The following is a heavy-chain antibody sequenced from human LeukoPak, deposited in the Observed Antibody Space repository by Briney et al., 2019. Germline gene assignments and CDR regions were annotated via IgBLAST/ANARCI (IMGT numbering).Heavy chain of an antibody. CDR3: ARGFLVTPDY. CDR1: GYSFTTFG. Sequence: ASVKVSCKASGYSFTTFGITWVRQAPGQGLEWMGWMNPNSGNTGYAQKFQGRVTITRNTSISTAYMELSSLRSEDTAVYYCARGFLVTPDYWGQGTLVTVSS. J-gene: IGHJ4*02. CDR2: MNPNSGNT. V-gene: IGHV1-8*03. D-gene: IGHD3-9*01.